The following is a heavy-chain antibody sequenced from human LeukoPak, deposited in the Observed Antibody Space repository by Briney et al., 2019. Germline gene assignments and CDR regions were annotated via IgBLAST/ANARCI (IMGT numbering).Heavy chain of an antibody. D-gene: IGHD6-19*01. Sequence: PGGSLRLSCADSGFTFSTDAMRWVRQPPGKGLEWVSAISGSGTSTYYADSLKGRFTISRDNSKNTLDLQLNSLRAEDTATYYCAKDGVEVAGAGAFDIWGQGTMVTVSS. CDR2: ISGSGTST. V-gene: IGHV3-23*01. CDR1: GFTFSTDA. CDR3: AKDGVEVAGAGAFDI. J-gene: IGHJ3*02.